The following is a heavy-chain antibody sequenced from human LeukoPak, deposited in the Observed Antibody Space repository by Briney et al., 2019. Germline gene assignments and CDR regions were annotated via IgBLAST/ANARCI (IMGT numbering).Heavy chain of an antibody. V-gene: IGHV3-23*01. D-gene: IGHD3-22*01. J-gene: IGHJ3*02. Sequence: GGSLRLSCAASGFTLSSYNMSWVRQAPGKGLEWVSAISGSGGSTYYADSVKGRFTISRDNSKNTLYLQMNSLRAEDTAVYYCAKVHYYDSSGYYYQRMGDAFDIWGQGTMVTVSS. CDR3: AKVHYYDSSGYYYQRMGDAFDI. CDR1: GFTLSSYN. CDR2: ISGSGGST.